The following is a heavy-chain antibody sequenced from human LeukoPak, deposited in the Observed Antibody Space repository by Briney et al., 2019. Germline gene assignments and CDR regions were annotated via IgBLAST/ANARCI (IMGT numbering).Heavy chain of an antibody. V-gene: IGHV1-24*01. Sequence: ASVKVSCKVSGYTLTELSMHWVRQAPGKGLEWMGGFDPEDGETIYAQKFQGRVTMTEDTSTDTAYVELSSLRSEDTAVYYCATAWGWAPLDAFDIWGQGTMVTVSS. CDR2: FDPEDGET. CDR3: ATAWGWAPLDAFDI. CDR1: GYTLTELS. J-gene: IGHJ3*02. D-gene: IGHD1-26*01.